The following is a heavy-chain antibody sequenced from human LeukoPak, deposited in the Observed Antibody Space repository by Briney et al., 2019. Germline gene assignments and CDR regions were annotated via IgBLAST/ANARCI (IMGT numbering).Heavy chain of an antibody. V-gene: IGHV3-64D*09. CDR2: IRSNEIST. CDR3: VKDWDCSSTTCYAGAFDV. Sequence: GGSLRLSCSASGLIFSNDAMHWVRQPPGKGLEYVSAIRSNEISTFYADSVKRRFTIYRENSKNSLYLQKSSLRPEDTAVYYCVKDWDCSSTTCYAGAFDVWGQGTMVTVSS. J-gene: IGHJ3*01. D-gene: IGHD2-2*01. CDR1: GLIFSNDA.